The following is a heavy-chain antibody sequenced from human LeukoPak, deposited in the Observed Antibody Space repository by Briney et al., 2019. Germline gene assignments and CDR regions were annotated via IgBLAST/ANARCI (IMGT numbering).Heavy chain of an antibody. D-gene: IGHD6-6*01. CDR1: GGSISSYY. Sequence: SQTLSLTCTVSGGSISSYYWNWIRKPPGKGLEWIGYIYYSGSTNYNPSLKSRVTISVDTSKNQFSLKLSFVTAADTAVYYCARGSIAARNDAFDIWGQGTMVTVSS. J-gene: IGHJ3*02. CDR3: ARGSIAARNDAFDI. CDR2: IYYSGST. V-gene: IGHV4-59*01.